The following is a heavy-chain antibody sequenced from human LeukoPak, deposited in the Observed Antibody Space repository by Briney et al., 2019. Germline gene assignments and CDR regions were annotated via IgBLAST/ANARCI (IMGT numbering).Heavy chain of an antibody. J-gene: IGHJ4*02. D-gene: IGHD3-22*01. CDR2: IYYSGST. V-gene: IGHV4-38-2*02. CDR1: GYSISSGYY. CDR3: ASGVVVITTRPFDY. Sequence: PSETLSLTCTVSGYSISSGYYWGWIRQPPGKGLEWIGNIYYSGSTYYNPSLKSRVTISVDTSKNQFSLKLSSVTAADTAVYYCASGVVVITTRPFDYWGQGTLVTVSS.